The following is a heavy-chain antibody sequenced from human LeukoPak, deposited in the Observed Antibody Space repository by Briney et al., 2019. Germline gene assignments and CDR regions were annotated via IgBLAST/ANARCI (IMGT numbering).Heavy chain of an antibody. CDR3: AREGVGATKY. D-gene: IGHD1-26*01. CDR1: GGSISSSSYY. CDR2: IYYSGNT. V-gene: IGHV4-39*07. Sequence: SETLSLTCTVSGGSISSSSYYWGWIRQPPGKGLEWIGSIYYSGNTYYNPSLKSRVTISVDTSKNQFSLKLSSVTAADTAVYYCAREGVGATKYWGQGTLVTVSS. J-gene: IGHJ4*02.